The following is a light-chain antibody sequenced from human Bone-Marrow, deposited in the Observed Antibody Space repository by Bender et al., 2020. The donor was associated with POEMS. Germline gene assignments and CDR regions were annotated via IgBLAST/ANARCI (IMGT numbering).Light chain of an antibody. J-gene: IGLJ1*01. CDR1: SSNIGAGSD. Sequence: QSFLTQPPSVSGAPGQRVAISCTGTSSNIGAGSDVHWYQQLPGRGPKLLISGDSNRPSGVPDRFSGSRSGTSASLAITGLQAEDEGDYYCQSYDSSLSGLVFGTGTKVTVL. CDR3: QSYDSSLSGLV. V-gene: IGLV1-40*01. CDR2: GDS.